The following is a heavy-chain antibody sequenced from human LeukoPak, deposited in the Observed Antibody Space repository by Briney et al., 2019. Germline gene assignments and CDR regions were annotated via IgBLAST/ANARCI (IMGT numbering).Heavy chain of an antibody. Sequence: PGGSLRLSCAASGFTFSCYEMNWVRQAPGKGLEWVSYISSSGSTIYYADSVKGRFTISRDNAKNSLYLQMNSLRAEDTALYYCARFITMVRGVHDYWGQGTLVTVSS. J-gene: IGHJ4*02. V-gene: IGHV3-48*03. CDR2: ISSSGSTI. CDR3: ARFITMVRGVHDY. D-gene: IGHD3-10*01. CDR1: GFTFSCYE.